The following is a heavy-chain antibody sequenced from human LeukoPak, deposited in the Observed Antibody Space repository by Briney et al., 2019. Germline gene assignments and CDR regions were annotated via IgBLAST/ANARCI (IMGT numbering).Heavy chain of an antibody. CDR1: GYSFTTYW. J-gene: IGHJ5*02. D-gene: IGHD3-10*01. CDR2: IYPDDSDS. Sequence: GESLKISCETSGYSFTTYWIGWVRQMPGTGLECVGAIYPDDSDSRYSPSFQGQVVISADRSIRTAYLQWNSLKTSDTAMYYCVRQRGSSGTINHFDPWGQGTPVTVSS. CDR3: VRQRGSSGTINHFDP. V-gene: IGHV5-51*01.